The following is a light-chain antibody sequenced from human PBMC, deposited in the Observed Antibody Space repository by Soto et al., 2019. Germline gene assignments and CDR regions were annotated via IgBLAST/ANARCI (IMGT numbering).Light chain of an antibody. CDR2: WAS. CDR1: QSVLYSSNNKNF. V-gene: IGKV4-1*01. Sequence: DIVMTQSPDSLAVSLGERATINCKSSQSVLYSSNNKNFLAWYQQKPRQPPKLLIYWASTRESGVPDQFSGSGSGTDFTLTISSLQAEDVAVYYCQQYYTTPPTFGQGTELEIK. J-gene: IGKJ2*01. CDR3: QQYYTTPPT.